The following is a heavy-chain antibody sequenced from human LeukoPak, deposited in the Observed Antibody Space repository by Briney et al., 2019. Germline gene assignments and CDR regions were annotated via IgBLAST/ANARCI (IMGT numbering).Heavy chain of an antibody. V-gene: IGHV1-69*04. CDR3: AKDQGLTAPPPYGLDV. CDR1: GGTFSSSA. D-gene: IGHD5-18*01. J-gene: IGHJ6*02. CDR2: IIPVLNRT. Sequence: SVKVSCKTSGGTFSSSAITWVRQAPGQGLEWMGRIIPVLNRTTYAQKFQGRVTITADTSSSTVYMELSSLRSAETAVYYCAKDQGLTAPPPYGLDVWGQGTTVIVSS.